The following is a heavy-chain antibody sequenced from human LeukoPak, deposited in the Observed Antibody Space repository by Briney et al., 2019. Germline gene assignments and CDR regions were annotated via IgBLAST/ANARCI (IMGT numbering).Heavy chain of an antibody. Sequence: SETLSLTGTVSGGSISSSYWSWIRQPAGKGLEWIGRIYISGTTNYNPSLKSRVTMSVDTSKNQFSLKVTSVTAADTAVYYCARWVSHGFDVWGQGTMVTVSS. J-gene: IGHJ3*01. CDR1: GGSISSSY. CDR3: ARWVSHGFDV. V-gene: IGHV4-4*07. CDR2: IYISGTT. D-gene: IGHD1-26*01.